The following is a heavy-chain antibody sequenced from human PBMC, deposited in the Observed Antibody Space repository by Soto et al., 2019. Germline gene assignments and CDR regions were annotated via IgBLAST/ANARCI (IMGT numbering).Heavy chain of an antibody. CDR2: IYHVGSI. CDR3: ASLKQGGSGHYLES. V-gene: IGHV4-4*02. CDR1: GVSISSNNW. Sequence: QVQLQESGPRLVKPSGTLTLTCAVSGVSISSNNWWSCVRQTPGRGLEWIAEIYHVGSINYNPSFNTRVTMSGHKSTKPHPLNLSPVTVADTAMYYCASLKQGGSGHYLESWGQGTLVTVSS. D-gene: IGHD2-15*01. J-gene: IGHJ4*02.